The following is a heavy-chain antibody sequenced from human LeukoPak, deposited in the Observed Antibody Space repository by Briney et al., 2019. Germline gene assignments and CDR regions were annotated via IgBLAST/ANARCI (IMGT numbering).Heavy chain of an antibody. CDR2: IYYSGST. J-gene: IGHJ5*02. CDR3: ARGSGPRFAP. V-gene: IGHV4-59*01. D-gene: IGHD2-8*02. Sequence: ASETLSLTCTVSGGSISGYYWSWIRQPPGQGLEWIGYIYYSGSTHYNPSLKSRVSISADTSKNNLSLKLTSLTAADTAVYFCARGSGPRFAPWGQGSLVTVSS. CDR1: GGSISGYY.